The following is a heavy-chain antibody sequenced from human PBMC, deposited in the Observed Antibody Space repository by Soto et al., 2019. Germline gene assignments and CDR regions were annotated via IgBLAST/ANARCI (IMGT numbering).Heavy chain of an antibody. CDR1: GGSISSYY. D-gene: IGHD2-15*01. V-gene: IGHV4-59*01. Sequence: QVPLQESGPGLVKPSETLSLTCTVSGGSISSYYWSWIRQPPGKGLEWIGYIYYSGSTNYNPSLKSRVTISVDTSKNQFSLKLSSVTAADTAVYYCARNPCGGSGGSCYSGGYYYYYNGMDVWGQGTTVTVSS. CDR2: IYYSGST. J-gene: IGHJ6*02. CDR3: ARNPCGGSGGSCYSGGYYYYYNGMDV.